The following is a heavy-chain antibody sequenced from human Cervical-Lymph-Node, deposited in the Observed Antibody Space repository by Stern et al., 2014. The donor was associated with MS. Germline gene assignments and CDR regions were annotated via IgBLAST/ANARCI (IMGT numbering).Heavy chain of an antibody. D-gene: IGHD2-2*01. V-gene: IGHV4-59*01. CDR2: IDYSGST. J-gene: IGHJ5*01. CDR3: ARALRNAYTWFDP. CDR1: GGSIYNYY. Sequence: VQLVESGPGLVKPSETLSLTCTVSGGSIYNYYWTWIRQPPGKGLEWIGHIDYSGSTNYNPSLESRVTMSVDSSKNEFSLILTSVTAADPAVYYCARALRNAYTWFDPWGQGTLVTVSS.